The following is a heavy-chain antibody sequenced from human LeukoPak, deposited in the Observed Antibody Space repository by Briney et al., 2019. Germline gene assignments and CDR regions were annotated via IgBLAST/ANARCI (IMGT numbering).Heavy chain of an antibody. D-gene: IGHD3-22*01. J-gene: IGHJ4*02. CDR2: ISYDGSNK. CDR3: AKETPYYDSSGDV. Sequence: PGGSLRLSCTTSGFTFSSYAMHWVRQAPGKGLEWVALISYDGSNKYYADSVKGRFTISRDNSKNTLYLQMSSLRAEDTAVYYCAKETPYYDSSGDVWGQGTLVTVSS. V-gene: IGHV3-30-3*01. CDR1: GFTFSSYA.